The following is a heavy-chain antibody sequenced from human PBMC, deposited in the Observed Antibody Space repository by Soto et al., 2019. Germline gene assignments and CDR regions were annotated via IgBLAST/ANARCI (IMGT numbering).Heavy chain of an antibody. CDR1: GFVFSDFG. D-gene: IGHD3-22*01. J-gene: IGHJ3*02. CDR3: ANNRRMSVAVIDAFDN. V-gene: IGHV3-30*18. Sequence: QVQLVESGGGVVQPGRSLRLSCVGSGFVFSDFGMNWVRQAPGKGLEWVAVISVDGKKKYYADSVKGRFSISRDNSKKTVSLQINSLGAEDTAVYYCANNRRMSVAVIDAFDNWGQGTMVTVSS. CDR2: ISVDGKKK.